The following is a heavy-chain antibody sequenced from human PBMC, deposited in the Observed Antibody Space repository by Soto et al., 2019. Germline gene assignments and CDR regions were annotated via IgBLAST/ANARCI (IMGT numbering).Heavy chain of an antibody. CDR2: IYYSGST. V-gene: IGHV4-39*01. Sequence: SETLSLTCTVSGGSISSSSYYWGWIRQPPGKGLEWIGSIYYSGSTYYNPSLKSRVTISVDTSKNQFSLKLSSVTAADTAVYYCARQGVGSLTYYYDSSGYRLDYWGQGTLVTVYS. CDR3: ARQGVGSLTYYYDSSGYRLDY. CDR1: GGSISSSSYY. D-gene: IGHD3-22*01. J-gene: IGHJ4*02.